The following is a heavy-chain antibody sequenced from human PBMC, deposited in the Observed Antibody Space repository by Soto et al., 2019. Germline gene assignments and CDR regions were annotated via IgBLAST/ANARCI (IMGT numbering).Heavy chain of an antibody. CDR2: IYYSGST. V-gene: IGHV4-61*01. D-gene: IGHD2-15*01. Sequence: SETLSLTCTVSGGSVSSGSYYWSWIRQPPGKGLEWIGYIYYSGSTNYNPSLKSRVTISVDTSKNQFSLKLSSVTAADTAVYYCAKELGYCSGGSCYLYGMDVWGQGTTVTVSS. CDR3: AKELGYCSGGSCYLYGMDV. J-gene: IGHJ6*02. CDR1: GGSVSSGSYY.